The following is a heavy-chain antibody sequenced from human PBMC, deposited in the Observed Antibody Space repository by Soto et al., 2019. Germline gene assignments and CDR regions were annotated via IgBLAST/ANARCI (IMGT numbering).Heavy chain of an antibody. CDR2: IYYSGST. Sequence: QVQLQESGPGLVKPTQTLSLTCTVSGGSISSGGYYWSWIRQHPGKGLEWIGYIYYSGSTYYNPSLKSRVTISVDTSNNQFFLKLIPVTAADTAVYYCARDLAVADTLFDYWGQGTLVTVSS. V-gene: IGHV4-31*03. CDR1: GGSISSGGYY. J-gene: IGHJ4*02. D-gene: IGHD6-19*01. CDR3: ARDLAVADTLFDY.